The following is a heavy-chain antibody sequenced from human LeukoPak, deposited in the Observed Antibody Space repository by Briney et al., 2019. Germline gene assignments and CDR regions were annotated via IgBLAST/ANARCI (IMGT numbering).Heavy chain of an antibody. CDR2: IYHSGST. CDR3: ARASGYPDY. CDR1: GYSISSGYY. V-gene: IGHV4-38-2*01. J-gene: IGHJ4*02. D-gene: IGHD6-25*01. Sequence: KPSETLSLTCAVSGYSISSGYYWGWIRQPPGQGLEWIGSIYHSGSTYYNPSLKSRVTISVDTSKNQFSLKLSSVTAADTAVYYCARASGYPDYWGQGTLVTVSS.